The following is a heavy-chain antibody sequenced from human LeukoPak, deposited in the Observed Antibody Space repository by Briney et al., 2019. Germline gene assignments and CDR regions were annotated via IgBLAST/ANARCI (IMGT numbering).Heavy chain of an antibody. CDR1: GFTFSSYW. CDR3: AKDRSLNYYGSGSILDY. D-gene: IGHD3-10*01. CDR2: IKQDGSEK. J-gene: IGHJ4*02. Sequence: GGSLRLSCAASGFTFSSYWMSWVRQAPGKGLEWVANIKQDGSEKYYVDSVKGRFTISRDNAKNSLYLQMNSLRAEDTAVYYCAKDRSLNYYGSGSILDYWGQGTLVTVSS. V-gene: IGHV3-7*01.